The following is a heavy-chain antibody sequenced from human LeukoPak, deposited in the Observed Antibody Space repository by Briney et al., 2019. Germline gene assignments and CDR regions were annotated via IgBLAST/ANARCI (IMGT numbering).Heavy chain of an antibody. CDR2: ISYDGSTR. J-gene: IGHJ4*02. Sequence: PGGSLRLSCVASGFTFSGHGMHWVRQAPGKGLEWVAIISYDGSTRDHADSVTGRFTISRDNSKNTLYLQMNSLRSEDTAVYYCARDLSGGFCSDYWGQGALVTVSS. CDR3: ARDLSGGFCSDY. D-gene: IGHD1-26*01. V-gene: IGHV3-30*04. CDR1: GFTFSGHG.